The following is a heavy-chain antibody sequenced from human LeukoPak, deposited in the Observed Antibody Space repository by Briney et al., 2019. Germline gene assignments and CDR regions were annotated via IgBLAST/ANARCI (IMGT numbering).Heavy chain of an antibody. CDR3: AREAGYCSGGSCYGDDAFDI. CDR2: IKQDGSEK. CDR1: GITLSNYG. J-gene: IGHJ3*02. D-gene: IGHD2-15*01. V-gene: IGHV3-7*01. Sequence: PGGSLTLSCAVSGITLSNYGMSWVRQAPGKGLEWVANIKQDGSEKYYVDSVKGRFTISRDNAKNSLYLQMNSLRAEDTAVYYCAREAGYCSGGSCYGDDAFDIWGQGTMVTVSS.